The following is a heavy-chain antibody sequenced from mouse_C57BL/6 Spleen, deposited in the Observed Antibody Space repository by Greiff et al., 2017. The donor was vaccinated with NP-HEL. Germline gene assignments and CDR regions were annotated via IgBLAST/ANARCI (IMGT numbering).Heavy chain of an antibody. CDR1: GYTFTSYW. CDR2: IHPNSGGT. CDR3: ARNWDLYYFDN. D-gene: IGHD4-1*01. V-gene: IGHV1-64*01. Sequence: VQLQQPGAELVKPGASVKLSCKASGYTFTSYWMHWVKQRPGQGLEWIGMIHPNSGGTNYNEKFKGKATLTVDKSSSAAYMQLSSLTSEDSAVYYCARNWDLYYFDNWGQGTTLTVSS. J-gene: IGHJ2*01.